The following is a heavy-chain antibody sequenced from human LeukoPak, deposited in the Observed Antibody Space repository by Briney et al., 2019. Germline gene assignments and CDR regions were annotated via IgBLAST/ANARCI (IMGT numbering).Heavy chain of an antibody. J-gene: IGHJ4*02. CDR2: IYPIDSDI. CDR3: ARSNHYDLDY. Sequence: GESLKISCKGSGYGFTSYWIGWVRQMPGKGLEWVGIIYPIDSDIRYSPSFQGQVTISADKSISTAYLQWSSLKASDTAIYYCARSNHYDLDYWGQGTLVTVSS. V-gene: IGHV5-51*01. D-gene: IGHD5-12*01. CDR1: GYGFTSYW.